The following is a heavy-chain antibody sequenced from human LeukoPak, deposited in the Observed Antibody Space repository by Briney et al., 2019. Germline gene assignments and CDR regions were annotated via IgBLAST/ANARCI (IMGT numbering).Heavy chain of an antibody. Sequence: SQTLSLTCTVSGGSISSGDYYWGWIRQPPGKGLEWIGYIYYSGSTYYNPSLKSRVTISVDTSKNQFSLKLSSVTAADTAVYYCACLIAAADTDDYWGQGTLVTVSS. D-gene: IGHD6-13*01. V-gene: IGHV4-30-4*08. CDR1: GGSISSGDYY. CDR3: ACLIAAADTDDY. CDR2: IYYSGST. J-gene: IGHJ4*02.